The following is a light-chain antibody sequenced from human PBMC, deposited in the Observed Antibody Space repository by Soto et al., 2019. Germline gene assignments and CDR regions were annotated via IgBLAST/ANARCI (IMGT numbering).Light chain of an antibody. Sequence: QSALTQPAFVSGSPGQSITISCTGTNSDVGGYNFVSWYQQHPGKVPKLMIYDVTNRPSGVSNRFSGSKSGNTASLTISGLQAEDEASYYCRSYTSSSTLVFGTWTRSPS. CDR3: RSYTSSSTLV. CDR2: DVT. V-gene: IGLV2-14*01. J-gene: IGLJ1*01. CDR1: NSDVGGYNF.